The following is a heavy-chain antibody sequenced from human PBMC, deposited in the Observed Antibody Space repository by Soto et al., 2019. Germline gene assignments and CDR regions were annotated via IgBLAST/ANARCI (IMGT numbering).Heavy chain of an antibody. D-gene: IGHD6-13*01. CDR2: ISVYNGNT. J-gene: IGHJ6*02. V-gene: IGHV1-18*01. CDR3: ARDLRAAGRPGMDV. Sequence: ASVKVSCKASGYTFNSYGISWVRQAPGQGLEWMGWISVYNGNTNYAQNFQGRVTITADESTSTAYMELSSLRSEDTAMYYCARDLRAAGRPGMDVWGQGTTVTVSS. CDR1: GYTFNSYG.